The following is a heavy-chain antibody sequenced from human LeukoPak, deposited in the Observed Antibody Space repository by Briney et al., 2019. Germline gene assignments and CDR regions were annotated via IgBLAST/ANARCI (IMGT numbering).Heavy chain of an antibody. CDR3: ARGKDYYDSSGYEIFDY. V-gene: IGHV3-21*01. J-gene: IGHJ4*02. Sequence: GGSLRLSCAASGFTFSSYSMNWVRQAPGKGREWVSSISSSSSYIYYADSVKGRFTISRDNAKNSLYLQMNSPRAEDTAVYYCARGKDYYDSSGYEIFDYWGQGTLVTVSS. CDR2: ISSSSSYI. D-gene: IGHD3-22*01. CDR1: GFTFSSYS.